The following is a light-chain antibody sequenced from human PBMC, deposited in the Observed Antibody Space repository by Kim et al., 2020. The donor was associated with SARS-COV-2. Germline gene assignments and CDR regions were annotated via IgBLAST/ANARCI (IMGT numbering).Light chain of an antibody. V-gene: IGKV3-11*01. J-gene: IGKJ5*01. CDR1: KSVRTY. CDR2: DAS. CDR3: QQRGNWPT. Sequence: CLSQGERATLSCRASKSVRTYLAWYQQKPGQSPRLLIYDASNRATGIPARFSGSGSGTDFTLTISSLEPEDFAVYYCQQRGNWPTFGQGTRLEIK.